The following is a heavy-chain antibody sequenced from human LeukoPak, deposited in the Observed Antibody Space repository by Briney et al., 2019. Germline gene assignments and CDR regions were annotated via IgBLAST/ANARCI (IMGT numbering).Heavy chain of an antibody. Sequence: PSETLSLTCTVSGGSISGSSYYWGWIRQPPGKGLEWIGSIYYSGSTYYNPSLKSRVTISVDTSKNQFSLKLSSVTAADTAVYYCARHIDGFDIWGQGTMVTVSS. CDR3: ARHIDGFDI. V-gene: IGHV4-39*01. CDR2: IYYSGST. J-gene: IGHJ3*02. CDR1: GGSISGSSYY.